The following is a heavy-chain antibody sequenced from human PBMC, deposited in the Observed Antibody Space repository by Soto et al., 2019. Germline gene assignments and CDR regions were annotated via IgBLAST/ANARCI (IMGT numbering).Heavy chain of an antibody. CDR1: GFTFSSYG. J-gene: IGHJ3*02. V-gene: IGHV3-33*01. D-gene: IGHD3-22*01. CDR2: IWYDGSNK. Sequence: LRLSCAASGFTFSSYGMHWVRQAPGKGLEWVAVIWYDGSNKYYADSVKGRFTISRDNSKNTLYLQMNSLRAEDTAVYYCARVGYYYDSSGYSSIAFDIWGQGTMVTVSS. CDR3: ARVGYYYDSSGYSSIAFDI.